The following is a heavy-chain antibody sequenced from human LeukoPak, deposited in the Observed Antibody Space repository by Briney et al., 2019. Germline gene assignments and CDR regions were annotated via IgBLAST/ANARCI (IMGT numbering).Heavy chain of an antibody. J-gene: IGHJ4*02. CDR2: ISGSGDST. V-gene: IGHV3-23*01. CDR1: GVPFSSYW. CDR3: ARAKQQLVMSDY. Sequence: GGSLRLSCAASGVPFSSYWMHWVRQAPGKGLEWVSAISGSGDSTYYADSVKGRFTISRDNSKNTLYLQMNSLRAEDTAVYYCARAKQQLVMSDYWGQGTLVTVSS. D-gene: IGHD6-13*01.